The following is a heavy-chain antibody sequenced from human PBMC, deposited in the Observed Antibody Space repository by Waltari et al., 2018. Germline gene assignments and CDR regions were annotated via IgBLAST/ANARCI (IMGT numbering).Heavy chain of an antibody. CDR1: GFSFGSYA. CDR2: LSRDGTLR. Sequence: EAQLLESGGGLLQPGESLRLSCAASGFSFGSYAMGWVRQAPGGGVTGIAVLSRDGTLRLDAGSGKGRLISSRDNSKKTLHLQMSSLSAEDTGMYYCATSFAHSGTGYADFAFWGQGTLVAVSS. D-gene: IGHD1-26*01. CDR3: ATSFAHSGTGYADFAF. V-gene: IGHV3-23*01. J-gene: IGHJ4*02.